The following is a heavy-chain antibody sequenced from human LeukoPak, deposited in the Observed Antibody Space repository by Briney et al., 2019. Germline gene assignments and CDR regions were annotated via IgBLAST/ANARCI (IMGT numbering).Heavy chain of an antibody. V-gene: IGHV1-46*01. CDR1: GYTFTSYY. J-gene: IGHJ6*03. Sequence: ASVKVSCKASGYTFTSYYMHWVRQAPGQGLEWMGIINPSGGSTSYAQKFQGRVTMTRDMSTSTVYMKLSSLRSEDTAVYYCARGPYYIVAAAYYYYMDVWGKGTTVTVSS. CDR2: INPSGGST. CDR3: ARGPYYIVAAAYYYYMDV. D-gene: IGHD5-12*01.